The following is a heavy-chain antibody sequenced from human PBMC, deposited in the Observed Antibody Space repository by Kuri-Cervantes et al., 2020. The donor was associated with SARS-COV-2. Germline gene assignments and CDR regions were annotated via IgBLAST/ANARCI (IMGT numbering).Heavy chain of an antibody. CDR3: ARQMMSSITIFGVVITRNWFDP. Sequence: GSLRLSCTVSGGSISGQYCNWIRQSAGKGLEWIGRIYYSGSTYYNPSLKSRVTISVDTSKNQFSLKLSSVTAADTAVYYCARQMMSSITIFGVVITRNWFDPWGQGTLVTVSS. J-gene: IGHJ5*02. V-gene: IGHV4-59*05. CDR1: GGSISGQY. CDR2: IYYSGST. D-gene: IGHD3-3*01.